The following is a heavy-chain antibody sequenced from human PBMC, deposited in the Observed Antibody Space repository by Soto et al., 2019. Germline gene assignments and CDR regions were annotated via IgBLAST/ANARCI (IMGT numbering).Heavy chain of an antibody. J-gene: IGHJ4*02. Sequence: QMQLQESGPGLVKPSETLSLMCTVSGATLTSSSYHWGWIRQSPEKGLEWIGTLSYDGTTHSSPSLMGRLTISVDRSKNQFSLRLTSVTAAATAIYYCAMTSVTYPDYFDYWGQGTLVTVSS. D-gene: IGHD4-17*01. CDR3: AMTSVTYPDYFDY. CDR1: GATLTSSSYH. V-gene: IGHV4-39*01. CDR2: LSYDGTT.